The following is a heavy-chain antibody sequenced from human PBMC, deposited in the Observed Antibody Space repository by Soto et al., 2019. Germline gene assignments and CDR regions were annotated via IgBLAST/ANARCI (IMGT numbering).Heavy chain of an antibody. J-gene: IGHJ6*02. D-gene: IGHD6-13*01. Sequence: PGGSLRLSCAASGFTFSSYGMHWVRQAPGKGLVWVAFISYDGSNKYYADSVKGRFTISRDNSKNTLHLQMNSLRVEDTAVYYCAKDLKYSSSWYGRTYDNYAMDVWCQGTTVTVSS. CDR1: GFTFSSYG. CDR3: AKDLKYSSSWYGRTYDNYAMDV. CDR2: ISYDGSNK. V-gene: IGHV3-30*18.